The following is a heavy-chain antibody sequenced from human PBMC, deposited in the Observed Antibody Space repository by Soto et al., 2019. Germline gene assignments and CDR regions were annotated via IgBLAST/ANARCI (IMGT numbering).Heavy chain of an antibody. CDR1: GNRYTTHC. D-gene: IGHD2-15*01. J-gene: IGHJ5*02. CDR3: ARSLGYCSGGSCYHWFDP. Sequence: GESRTIYCQHSGNRYTTHCIGWVRHRPGHGLEWMGLIYPGDSHVRYGPSFQGQVTISIDRSTTTAYLQWSSLKASDTAVYYCARSLGYCSGGSCYHWFDPWGQGTLVTVSS. V-gene: IGHV5-51*01. CDR2: IYPGDSHV.